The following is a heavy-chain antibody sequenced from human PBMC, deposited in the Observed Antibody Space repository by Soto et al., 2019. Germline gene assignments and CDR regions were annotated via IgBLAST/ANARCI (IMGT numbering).Heavy chain of an antibody. V-gene: IGHV1-24*01. CDR2: FDPEDGET. D-gene: IGHD2-15*01. CDR3: ATDRCSGGSCYSPLYGMDV. CDR1: GYTLTELS. Sequence: ASVKVSCKVSGYTLTELSMHWVRQAPGKGLEWMGGFDPEDGETIYAQKFQGRVTMTEDTSTDTAYMELSSLRSEDTAVYYCATDRCSGGSCYSPLYGMDVWGQGTTVTVSS. J-gene: IGHJ6*02.